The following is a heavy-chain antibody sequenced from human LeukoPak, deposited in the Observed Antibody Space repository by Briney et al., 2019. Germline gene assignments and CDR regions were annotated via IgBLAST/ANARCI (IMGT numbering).Heavy chain of an antibody. CDR1: GFTFTGYA. Sequence: GGSLRLSCAASGFTFTGYALSWVRQAPGKGLEWVSAISGIGNAIFYADSVKGRFTISRDSSKNTLSLQMASLTAEDTAVYYCARHLATSGSYPLDYWGQGTLVTVSS. D-gene: IGHD2-15*01. CDR3: ARHLATSGSYPLDY. J-gene: IGHJ4*02. CDR2: ISGIGNAI. V-gene: IGHV3-23*01.